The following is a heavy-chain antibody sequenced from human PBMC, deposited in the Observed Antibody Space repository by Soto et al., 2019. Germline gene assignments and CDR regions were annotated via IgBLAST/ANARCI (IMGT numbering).Heavy chain of an antibody. Sequence: SVKVSCKASGYTFTSYGISWVRQAPGQGLEWMGGISPFIGKANYAQKFQGRVTMTADESTSTAYMELSSLRSEDTAVYYCALGEMATITGYWGQGTLVTVSS. CDR3: ALGEMATITGY. CDR2: ISPFIGKA. D-gene: IGHD5-12*01. J-gene: IGHJ4*02. V-gene: IGHV1-69*13. CDR1: GYTFTSYG.